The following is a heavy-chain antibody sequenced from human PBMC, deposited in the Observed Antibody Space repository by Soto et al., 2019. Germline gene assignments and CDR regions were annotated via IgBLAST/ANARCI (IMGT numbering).Heavy chain of an antibody. V-gene: IGHV3-7*04. CDR3: ARHQLWWRAFDI. D-gene: IGHD2-21*01. CDR1: GFTVSSYW. CDR2: IKQDGSEK. J-gene: IGHJ3*02. Sequence: EVQLVESGGGLVQPGGSLRLSCAASGFTVSSYWMSWVRQAPGKGLEWVANIKQDGSEKYYVDSVKGRFTISRDNAKNSLYLQMNSLRAEDTAVYYCARHQLWWRAFDIWGQGTMVTVSS.